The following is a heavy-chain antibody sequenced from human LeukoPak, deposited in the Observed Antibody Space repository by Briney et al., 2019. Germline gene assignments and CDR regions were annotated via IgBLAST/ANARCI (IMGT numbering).Heavy chain of an antibody. D-gene: IGHD2-2*01. Sequence: GGSLRLSCAASGFTFSSYSMNWVRQAPGKGLEWVSSISSSSSYIYYADSVKGRFTISRDNSKNTLYLQMNSLRAEDTVVYYCAKDAPVNIVVVPAANSWGQGTLVTVSS. J-gene: IGHJ4*02. CDR1: GFTFSSYS. V-gene: IGHV3-21*04. CDR2: ISSSSSYI. CDR3: AKDAPVNIVVVPAANS.